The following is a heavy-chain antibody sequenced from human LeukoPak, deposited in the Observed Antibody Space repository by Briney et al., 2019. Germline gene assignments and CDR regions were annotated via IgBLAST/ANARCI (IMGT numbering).Heavy chain of an antibody. J-gene: IGHJ6*02. CDR1: GFTFDDYG. D-gene: IGHD2-2*01. Sequence: GGSLRLSCAASGFTFDDYGMSWVRQAPGKGLEWVSGINWNGDSTHYADSVKGRFTISRDNAKNSLYLQMNGLRAEDTALYYCSRDHSSYCTSTSCSAFGMDVWGQGTTVTVSS. CDR3: SRDHSSYCTSTSCSAFGMDV. V-gene: IGHV3-20*04. CDR2: INWNGDST.